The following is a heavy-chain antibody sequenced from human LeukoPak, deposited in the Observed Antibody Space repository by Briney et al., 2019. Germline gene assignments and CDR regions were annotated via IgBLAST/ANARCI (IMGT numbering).Heavy chain of an antibody. D-gene: IGHD5-18*01. CDR1: GFTFSDYY. V-gene: IGHV3-11*06. CDR2: ISSSSSYT. Sequence: GGSLRLSCAAPGFTFSDYYMSWIRQAPGKGLEWVSYISSSSSYTNYADSVKGRFTISRDNAKNSLYLQMNSLRAEDTAVYYCARTRGYSYGYGYWGQGTLVTVSS. CDR3: ARTRGYSYGYGY. J-gene: IGHJ4*02.